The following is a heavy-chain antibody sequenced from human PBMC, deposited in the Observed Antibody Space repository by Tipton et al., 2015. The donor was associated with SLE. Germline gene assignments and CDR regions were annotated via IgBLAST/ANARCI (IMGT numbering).Heavy chain of an antibody. CDR2: VYSGGNT. CDR1: GGSISTYY. CDR3: AIPTVGATGGFDS. J-gene: IGHJ4*01. D-gene: IGHD1-26*01. Sequence: GLVKPSETLSLTCTVSGGSISTYYWSWIRQSPGKGLEWIGTVYSGGNTYHIPSLKTRVTISVDTSRNQFSLKLTSVTAADTAVYYCAIPTVGATGGFDSWGHRTLVIVSS. V-gene: IGHV4-59*12.